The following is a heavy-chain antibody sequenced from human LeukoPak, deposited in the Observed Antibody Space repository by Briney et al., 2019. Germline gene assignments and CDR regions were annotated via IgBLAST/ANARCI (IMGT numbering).Heavy chain of an antibody. Sequence: GGSLRLSCAASGFTFSSYSMNWVRQAPGKGLEWVSSISSSSSYIYYADSVKGRFTISRDNAKNSLYLQMNSLRAEDTAVYYCARIEEPRPSTVTEYYYYGMDVWGQGTTVTVSS. CDR3: ARIEEPRPSTVTEYYYYGMDV. CDR1: GFTFSSYS. D-gene: IGHD4-17*01. CDR2: ISSSSSYI. V-gene: IGHV3-21*01. J-gene: IGHJ6*02.